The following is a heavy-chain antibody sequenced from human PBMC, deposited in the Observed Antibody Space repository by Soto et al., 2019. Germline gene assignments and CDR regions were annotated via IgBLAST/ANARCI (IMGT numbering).Heavy chain of an antibody. V-gene: IGHV4-59*01. CDR3: ARGDVVVVAATFAFDI. CDR1: GGSISSYY. CDR2: IYYSGST. Sequence: QVQLQESGPGLVKPSETLSLTCTVSGGSISSYYWSWIRQPPGKGLEWIGYIYYSGSTNYNPSLKSRVNISVDTSTSQCSLKLSSVTAADTAVYYCARGDVVVVAATFAFDIWGQGTMVTVSS. J-gene: IGHJ3*02. D-gene: IGHD2-15*01.